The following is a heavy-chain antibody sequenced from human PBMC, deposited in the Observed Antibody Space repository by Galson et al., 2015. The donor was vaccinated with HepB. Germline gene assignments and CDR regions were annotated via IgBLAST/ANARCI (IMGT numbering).Heavy chain of an antibody. J-gene: IGHJ4*02. Sequence: SLRLSCAASGFTFSSYWMSWVRQAPGKGLEWVANIKEDGSEKYYVDSVKGRFTISRDNAKNSLYLQMNSLRAEDTAVYYCARGEEIASRGFDYWGQGTLVTASS. D-gene: IGHD6-13*01. CDR3: ARGEEIASRGFDY. V-gene: IGHV3-7*01. CDR1: GFTFSSYW. CDR2: IKEDGSEK.